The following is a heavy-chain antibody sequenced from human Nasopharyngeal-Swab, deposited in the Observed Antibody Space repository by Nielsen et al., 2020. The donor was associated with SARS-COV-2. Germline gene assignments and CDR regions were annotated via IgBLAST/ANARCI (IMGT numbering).Heavy chain of an antibody. V-gene: IGHV3-33*01. Sequence: WIRQPPGKGLKWVAVIWYDGSNKYYADSVKGRFTISRDNSKNTLYLQMNSLRAEDTAVYYCARGVEFDPWGQGTLVTVSS. CDR2: IWYDGSNK. CDR3: ARGVEFDP. J-gene: IGHJ5*02. D-gene: IGHD2-15*01.